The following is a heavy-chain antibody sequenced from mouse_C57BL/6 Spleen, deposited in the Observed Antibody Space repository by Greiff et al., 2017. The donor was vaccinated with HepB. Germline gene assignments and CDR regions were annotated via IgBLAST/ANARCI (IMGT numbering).Heavy chain of an antibody. J-gene: IGHJ4*01. CDR1: GYTFTSYW. Sequence: EVQLQQSGTVLARPGASVKMSCKTSGYTFTSYWMHWVKQRPGQGLEWIGAIYPGNSDTSYNQKFKGKAKLTAVTSASTAYMELSSLTNEDSAVYYCTRDPYDGGAMDYWGQGTSVTVSS. V-gene: IGHV1-5*01. D-gene: IGHD2-12*01. CDR3: TRDPYDGGAMDY. CDR2: IYPGNSDT.